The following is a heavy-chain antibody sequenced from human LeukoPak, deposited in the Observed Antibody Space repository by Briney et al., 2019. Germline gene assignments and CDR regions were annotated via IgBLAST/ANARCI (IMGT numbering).Heavy chain of an antibody. V-gene: IGHV3-30*03. CDR1: GRPFSSSI. CDR3: AEAEGYDTSGLPDY. CDR2: MSFDGSQ. Sequence: GGSLSLSCALSGRPFSSSIMHWVRQAPGKGLEWVAGMSFDGSQYYVESVKGRFTISRDNAKNSLYLQMNNLRAEDTALYYCAEAEGYDTSGLPDYWGQGTLVTVSS. D-gene: IGHD3-22*01. J-gene: IGHJ4*02.